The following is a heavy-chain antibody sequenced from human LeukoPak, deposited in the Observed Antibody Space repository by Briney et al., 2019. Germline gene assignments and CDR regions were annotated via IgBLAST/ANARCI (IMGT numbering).Heavy chain of an antibody. CDR2: IYTSGST. CDR1: GGSISSGSYY. D-gene: IGHD3-10*01. J-gene: IGHJ4*02. Sequence: SETLSLTCTVSGGSISSGSYYWSWLRQPAGKGLEWIVRIYTSGSTNYNPSLKSRVTISVDTSKNQFSLKLSSVTAADTAVYYCARETQARRITMVRGVINSFFDYWGQGTLVTVSS. V-gene: IGHV4-61*02. CDR3: ARETQARRITMVRGVINSFFDY.